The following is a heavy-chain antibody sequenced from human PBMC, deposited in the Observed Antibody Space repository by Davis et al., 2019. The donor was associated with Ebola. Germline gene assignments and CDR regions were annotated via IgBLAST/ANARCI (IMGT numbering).Heavy chain of an antibody. CDR3: ARFPVLLWFTNDYYGMDV. J-gene: IGHJ6*02. D-gene: IGHD3-10*01. Sequence: MPSETLSLTCTVSGGSISSSSYYWGWIRQPPGKGLEWIGSIYYSGSTYYNPSLKSRVTISVDTSKNQFSLKLSSVTAADTAVYYCARFPVLLWFTNDYYGMDVWGQGTTVTVSS. CDR2: IYYSGST. CDR1: GGSISSSSYY. V-gene: IGHV4-39*01.